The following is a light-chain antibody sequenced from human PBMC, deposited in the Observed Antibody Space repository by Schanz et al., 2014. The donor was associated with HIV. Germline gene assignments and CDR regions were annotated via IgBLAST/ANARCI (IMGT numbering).Light chain of an antibody. Sequence: QSALTQPASVSGSPGQSITISCSGTSNDVGGYNYVSWYQQHPGKAPKLMIYDVSYRPSGVSNRFSGSKSGNTASLTISGLQAEDEADYYCSSYTSSAIWVFGTGTKLTVL. CDR1: SNDVGGYNY. CDR3: SSYTSSAIWV. J-gene: IGLJ1*01. CDR2: DVS. V-gene: IGLV2-14*01.